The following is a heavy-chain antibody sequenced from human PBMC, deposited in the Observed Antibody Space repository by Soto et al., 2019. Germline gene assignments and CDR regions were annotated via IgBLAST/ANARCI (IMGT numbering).Heavy chain of an antibody. J-gene: IGHJ4*02. D-gene: IGHD4-17*01. Sequence: SVKVSCKASGGTFSSYAISWVRQAPGQGLECMGGIIPIFGTANYAQKFQGRVTITADESTSTAYMELSSLRSEDTAVYYCARRPMTTVTRYYFDYWGQGTLVTVSS. CDR3: ARRPMTTVTRYYFDY. CDR1: GGTFSSYA. V-gene: IGHV1-69*13. CDR2: IIPIFGTA.